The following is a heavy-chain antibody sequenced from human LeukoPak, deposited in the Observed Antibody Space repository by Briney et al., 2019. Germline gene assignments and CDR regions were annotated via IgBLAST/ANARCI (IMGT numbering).Heavy chain of an antibody. Sequence: GGSLRLSCVASGFTFSSYLMNWVRQAPGKGLEWVANIKEDGSEKYYVDSAKGRFTISRDNAKNSLYLQMNSLRAEDTAVYYCARDPSSLRDSFDYWGQGTLVTVSS. CDR3: ARDPSSLRDSFDY. CDR2: IKEDGSEK. J-gene: IGHJ4*02. V-gene: IGHV3-7*01. CDR1: GFTFSSYL.